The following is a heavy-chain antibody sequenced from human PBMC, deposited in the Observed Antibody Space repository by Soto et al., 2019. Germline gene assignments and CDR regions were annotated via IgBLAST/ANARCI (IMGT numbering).Heavy chain of an antibody. J-gene: IGHJ5*02. CDR3: ARGRPHYYDFWSGKYWLDP. Sequence: SDTLSLTCAVYGGSFSGYYRSWIRQPPGKGLEWIGEINHSGSTNYNPSLKSRVTISVDTSKNQFSLKLSSVTAADTAVYYCARGRPHYYDFWSGKYWLDPWGQGTLVTVSS. V-gene: IGHV4-34*01. D-gene: IGHD3-3*01. CDR1: GGSFSGYY. CDR2: INHSGST.